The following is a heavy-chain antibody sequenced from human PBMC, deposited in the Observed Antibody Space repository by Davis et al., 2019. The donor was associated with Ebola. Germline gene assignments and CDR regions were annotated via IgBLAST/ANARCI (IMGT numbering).Heavy chain of an antibody. V-gene: IGHV1-69*04. CDR1: GYTFTSYA. J-gene: IGHJ4*02. D-gene: IGHD1-1*01. Sequence: SVKVSCKASGYTFTSYAMHWVRQAPGQGLEWMGRIIPVVDTKDYAQKFQGRVTLTADKATNTAYMEVGSLRSDDTAVYYCARAQFPTTSDHWGQGTLVTVSS. CDR3: ARAQFPTTSDH. CDR2: IIPVVDTK.